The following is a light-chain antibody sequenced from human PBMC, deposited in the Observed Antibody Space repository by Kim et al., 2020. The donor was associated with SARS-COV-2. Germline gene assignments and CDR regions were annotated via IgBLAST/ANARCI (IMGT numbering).Light chain of an antibody. CDR1: QSVSSSN. J-gene: IGKJ2*01. V-gene: IGKV3-20*01. Sequence: PGERATLACKASQSVSSSNLAWYQQKPGQAPRLLMYGASSRATGIPDRFSGSGSGTDFILTISRLEPEDFAVYYCQQYGIAPPYTFGQGTKLEI. CDR2: GAS. CDR3: QQYGIAPPYT.